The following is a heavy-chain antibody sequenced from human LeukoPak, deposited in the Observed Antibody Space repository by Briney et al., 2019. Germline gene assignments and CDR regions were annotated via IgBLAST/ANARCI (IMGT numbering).Heavy chain of an antibody. CDR1: GGSISGGY. J-gene: IGHJ4*02. CDR3: AKSYFDYSTYYSYYFSL. V-gene: IGHV4-4*09. CDR2: VYTSGST. Sequence: SETLSLTCTVSGGSISGGYWSWIRQPPGRGLEWIGYVYTSGSTNYNPSLKSRVTISVDTSKSQFALKLSSVTAADTAVYYCAKSYFDYSTYYSYYFSLWGQGALVTVSS. D-gene: IGHD4-11*01.